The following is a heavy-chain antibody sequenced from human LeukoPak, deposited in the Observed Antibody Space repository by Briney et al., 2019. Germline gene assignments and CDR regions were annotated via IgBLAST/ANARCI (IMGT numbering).Heavy chain of an antibody. Sequence: ASVKVSCKASGGTFSSYAISWVRQAPGQGLEWMGGIIPIFGTANYAQKFQGRVTITADESTSTAYMELSSLRSEDTAVYYCASPYYYDSSGYYQYAYYYYMDVWGKGTTVTVSS. V-gene: IGHV1-69*13. CDR1: GGTFSSYA. CDR3: ASPYYYDSSGYYQYAYYYYMDV. D-gene: IGHD3-22*01. J-gene: IGHJ6*03. CDR2: IIPIFGTA.